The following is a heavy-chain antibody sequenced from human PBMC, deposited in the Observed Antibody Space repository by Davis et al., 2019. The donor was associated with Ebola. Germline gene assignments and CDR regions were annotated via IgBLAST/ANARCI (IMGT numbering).Heavy chain of an antibody. CDR1: GFTFSSYS. D-gene: IGHD5-18*01. Sequence: GESLKISCAASGFTFSSYSMNWVRQAPGKGLEWVSSISSSSTIYYADSVKGRFTISRDNAKNSLYLQMNSLRDEDTAVYYCAGRGYSYGYGPDYWGQGTLVTVSS. J-gene: IGHJ4*02. V-gene: IGHV3-48*02. CDR2: ISSSSTI. CDR3: AGRGYSYGYGPDY.